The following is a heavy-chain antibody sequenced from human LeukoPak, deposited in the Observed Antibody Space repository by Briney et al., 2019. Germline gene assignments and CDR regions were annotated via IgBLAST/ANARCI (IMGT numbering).Heavy chain of an antibody. J-gene: IGHJ3*02. CDR2: ISYDGSNK. V-gene: IGHV3-30*03. Sequence: LTGRSLRLSCAASGFTFSSYGMHWVRQAPGKGLEWVAVISYDGSNKYYADSVKGRFTISRDNSKNTLYLQMNSLRAEDTAVYYCARDGGSYQRGAFDIWGQGTMVTVSS. CDR3: ARDGGSYQRGAFDI. CDR1: GFTFSSYG. D-gene: IGHD1-26*01.